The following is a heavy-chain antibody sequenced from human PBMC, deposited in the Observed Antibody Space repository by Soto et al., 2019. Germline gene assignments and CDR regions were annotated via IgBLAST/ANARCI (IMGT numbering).Heavy chain of an antibody. J-gene: IGHJ4*02. CDR1: GFTFSVSS. D-gene: IGHD2-15*01. CDR2: IRSKANNNAT. V-gene: IGHV3-73*01. Sequence: EVQLVASGGGLVQPWGSVRLSCAGSGFTFSVSSMHWVRQARGKGPEWLGRIRSKANNNATTYSESVRSRFIISRDYSQDTMFLQMSSLRDEDTARYYCGSEGSGFGHWGQGTLVTVSS. CDR3: GSEGSGFGH.